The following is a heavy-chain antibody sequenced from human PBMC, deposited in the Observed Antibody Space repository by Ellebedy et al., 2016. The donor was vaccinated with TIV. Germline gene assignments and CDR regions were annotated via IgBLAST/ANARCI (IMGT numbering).Heavy chain of an antibody. Sequence: GESLKISCKDSGYRFTSYWIAWVRQMPGKGLEWMGIIYPGDSHTRYSPSFQGQVTISADKSISTAYLQWSSLKASDTAKYYCARLQMSNYFDYWGQGTLVTVSS. CDR3: ARLQMSNYFDY. D-gene: IGHD6-6*01. V-gene: IGHV5-51*01. CDR2: IYPGDSHT. J-gene: IGHJ4*02. CDR1: GYRFTSYW.